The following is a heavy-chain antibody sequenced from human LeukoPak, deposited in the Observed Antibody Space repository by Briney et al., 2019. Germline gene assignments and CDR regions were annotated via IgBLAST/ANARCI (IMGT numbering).Heavy chain of an antibody. CDR2: IYTSGST. CDR1: GGSISIYY. Sequence: SETLSLTCTVSGGSISIYYRSCIRQPAGKGMEWIGRIYTSGSTNYNPSLKSRVTMSVDTSKNQFSLKLSSVTAADTAVYYCAREAVYWAGYYYYYMDVWGKGTTVTVSS. V-gene: IGHV4-4*07. D-gene: IGHD6-19*01. CDR3: AREAVYWAGYYYYYMDV. J-gene: IGHJ6*03.